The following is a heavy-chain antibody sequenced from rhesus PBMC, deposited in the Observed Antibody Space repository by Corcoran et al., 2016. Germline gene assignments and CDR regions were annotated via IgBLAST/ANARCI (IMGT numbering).Heavy chain of an antibody. CDR1: GGSISSNS. J-gene: IGHJ4*01. V-gene: IGHV4-160*01. Sequence: QVQLQESGPGLVKPSETLSLTCAVSGGSISSNSCSWIRQAPGTGLEWIGRSYGSGGRTNYNPSLKSRVTISTDTSKNQFSLKLSSVTAADTAVYYCARALPAGTALFYWGQGVLVTVSS. CDR3: ARALPAGTALFY. CDR2: SYGSGGRT. D-gene: IGHD5-24*01.